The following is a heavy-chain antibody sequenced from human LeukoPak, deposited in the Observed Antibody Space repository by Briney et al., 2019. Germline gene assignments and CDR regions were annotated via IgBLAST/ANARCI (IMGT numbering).Heavy chain of an antibody. CDR1: GFTFSSYS. J-gene: IGHJ4*02. CDR3: AREYCSSTSCLYDY. Sequence: GGSLRLSCAASGFTFSSYSMNWVRQAPGKGLEWVSYISSSGSTIYYADSVKGRFTISRDNAKNSLYLQMNSLRAEDTAVYYCAREYCSSTSCLYDYWGQGTLVTVSS. CDR2: ISSSGSTI. V-gene: IGHV3-48*01. D-gene: IGHD2-2*01.